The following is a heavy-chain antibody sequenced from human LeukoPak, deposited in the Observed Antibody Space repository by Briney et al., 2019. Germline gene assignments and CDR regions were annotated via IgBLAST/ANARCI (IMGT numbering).Heavy chain of an antibody. CDR1: GGSISNYY. J-gene: IGHJ3*02. D-gene: IGHD1-26*01. CDR3: ARRVNRWELPYEDAFDI. Sequence: PSETLSLTCTVSGGSISNYYWNWIRQPPGKGLEWIGYIYYSGTTNYNPSLKSRVSMSVDTSKNQFSLKLSSVTAADTAVYYCARRVNRWELPYEDAFDIWGQGTMVTVSS. CDR2: IYYSGTT. V-gene: IGHV4-59*01.